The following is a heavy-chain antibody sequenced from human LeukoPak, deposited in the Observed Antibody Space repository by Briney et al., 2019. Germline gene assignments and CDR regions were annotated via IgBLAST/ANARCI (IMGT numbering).Heavy chain of an antibody. CDR2: ISAYNGNT. CDR3: ARDRAITMVRGVILGY. J-gene: IGHJ4*02. Sequence: ASVKVSCEASGYTFTSYGISWVRQAPGQGLEWMGWISAYNGNTNYAQKLQGRVTMTTDTSTSTAYMELRSLRSDDTAVYYCARDRAITMVRGVILGYWGQGTLVTVSS. D-gene: IGHD3-10*01. V-gene: IGHV1-18*01. CDR1: GYTFTSYG.